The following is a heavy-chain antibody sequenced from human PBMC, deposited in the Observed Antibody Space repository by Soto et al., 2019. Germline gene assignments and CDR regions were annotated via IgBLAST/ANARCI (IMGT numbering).Heavy chain of an antibody. CDR3: ARDRDRAFDI. CDR2: IYSGGST. CDR1: GFTVSSNY. Sequence: GGSLRLSCAASGFTVSSNYMSWVRQAPGKGLVWVSVIYSGGSTYYADSVKGRFTISRDNSKNTLYLQMNSLRAEDTAVYYCARDRDRAFDIWGQGTMVTVSS. D-gene: IGHD3-10*01. J-gene: IGHJ3*02. V-gene: IGHV3-66*02.